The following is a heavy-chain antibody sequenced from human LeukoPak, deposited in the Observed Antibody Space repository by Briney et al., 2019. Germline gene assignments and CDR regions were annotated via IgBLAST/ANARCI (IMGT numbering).Heavy chain of an antibody. CDR3: ARSGDIVLGTNWFDP. CDR1: GGSISSGGYY. V-gene: IGHV4-31*03. CDR2: IYYSGST. Sequence: SETLSLTCTVSGGSISSGGYYWSWSRQHPGKGLEWIGYIYYSGSTYYNPSLKSRVTISVDTSKNQFSLKLSSVTAADTAVYYCARSGDIVLGTNWFDPWGQGTLVTVSS. J-gene: IGHJ5*02. D-gene: IGHD2-8*02.